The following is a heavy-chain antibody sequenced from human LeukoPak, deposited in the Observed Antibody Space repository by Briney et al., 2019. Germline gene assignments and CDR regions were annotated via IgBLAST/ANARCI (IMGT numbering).Heavy chain of an antibody. CDR2: INHSGST. CDR3: ARGGDYSSSPSGSGY. D-gene: IGHD6-13*01. CDR1: GGSFSGYY. V-gene: IGHV4-34*01. Sequence: SETLSLTCAVYGGSFSGYYWSWIRQPPGKGLEWIGEINHSGSTNYNPSLKSRVTISVDTSKNQFSLKLSSVTAADTAVYYCARGGDYSSSPSGSGYWGQGTLVTVSS. J-gene: IGHJ4*02.